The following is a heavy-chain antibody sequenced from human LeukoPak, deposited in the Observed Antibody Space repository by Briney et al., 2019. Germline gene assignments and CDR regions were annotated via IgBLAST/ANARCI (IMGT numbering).Heavy chain of an antibody. Sequence: SETLSLTCTVSNGSISSHYWSWIRQPPGKGLEWIGLIYSSGYTNYNPSLKNRVTISVDRSRNQFSLKLSSATAADTAVYYCARNERRAQKDTYYAYFYYMDVWGKGSTVTVSS. CDR2: IYSSGYT. J-gene: IGHJ6*03. V-gene: IGHV4-59*11. D-gene: IGHD6-25*01. CDR1: NGSISSHY. CDR3: ARNERRAQKDTYYAYFYYMDV.